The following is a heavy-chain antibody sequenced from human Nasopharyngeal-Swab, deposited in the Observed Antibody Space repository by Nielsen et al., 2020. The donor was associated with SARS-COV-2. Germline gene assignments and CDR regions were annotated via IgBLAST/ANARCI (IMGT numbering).Heavy chain of an antibody. V-gene: IGHV4-59*01. CDR3: ARASDYGGNYEPFDY. J-gene: IGHJ4*02. D-gene: IGHD4-23*01. CDR1: GGSISSYY. CDR2: IYYSGST. Sequence: SETLSLTCPVSGGSISSYYCSWIRQPPGKGLEWIGYIYYSGSTNYNPSLKSRVTISVDTSKNQFSLKLSSVTAADTAVYYCARASDYGGNYEPFDYWGQGTLVTVSS.